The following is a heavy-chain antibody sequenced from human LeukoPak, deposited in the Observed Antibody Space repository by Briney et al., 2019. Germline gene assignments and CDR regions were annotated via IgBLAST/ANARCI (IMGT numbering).Heavy chain of an antibody. Sequence: GGSLRLSCAASGFTFSSYSMNWVRQAPGKGLEWGSSISSSSSYIYYADSVKGRFTISRDNAKNSLYLQMNSLRAEDTAVYYCASSAYYGSGSYWYWGQGTLVTVSS. CDR3: ASSAYYGSGSYWY. CDR1: GFTFSSYS. D-gene: IGHD3-10*01. J-gene: IGHJ4*02. CDR2: ISSSSSYI. V-gene: IGHV3-21*01.